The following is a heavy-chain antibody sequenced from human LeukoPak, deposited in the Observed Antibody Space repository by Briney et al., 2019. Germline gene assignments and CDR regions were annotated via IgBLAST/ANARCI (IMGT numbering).Heavy chain of an antibody. Sequence: GGSLRLSCTVSGFTFGDYGMSWFRQAPGKGREWVGFIRSKAYGGTTEYAASVRGRFTISRDDSKSIAYLQMNSLKTEATAVYYCTRSRRVYCGGDCYSFDYWGQGTLVTVSS. D-gene: IGHD2-21*02. CDR1: GFTFGDYG. V-gene: IGHV3-49*03. CDR2: IRSKAYGGTT. CDR3: TRSRRVYCGGDCYSFDY. J-gene: IGHJ4*02.